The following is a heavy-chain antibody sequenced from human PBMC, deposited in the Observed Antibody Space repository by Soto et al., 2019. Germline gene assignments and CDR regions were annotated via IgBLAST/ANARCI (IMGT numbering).Heavy chain of an antibody. CDR1: GFTFRNYG. V-gene: IGHV3-30*03. Sequence: QVQLVESGGGVVQPGRSLRLSCAAAGFTFRNYGMHWVRQTPGGGLEWVGVISYDGHNKFYADSVKGRFTISRDNSKNTLYLQVNGLRCENTAVYYCYHFLINAHDTFNIWRQGKMVTVSS. CDR3: YHFLINAHDTFNI. D-gene: IGHD3-10*01. CDR2: ISYDGHNK. J-gene: IGHJ3*02.